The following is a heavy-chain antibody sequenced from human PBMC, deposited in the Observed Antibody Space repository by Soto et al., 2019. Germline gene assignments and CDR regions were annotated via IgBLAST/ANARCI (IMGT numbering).Heavy chain of an antibody. V-gene: IGHV3-48*01. CDR2: ITHTGTTI. J-gene: IGHJ4*02. CDR3: VRSTVGGTDY. D-gene: IGHD4-17*01. CDR1: GFIFSAYG. Sequence: PGGSLRLSCAASGFIFSAYGFHWVRQAPGKGLEWVSYITHTGTTILYADSVRGRFTMSRDDAKNSLYLQMDNLRAEDTALCYCVRSTVGGTDYWGQGSLVTVSS.